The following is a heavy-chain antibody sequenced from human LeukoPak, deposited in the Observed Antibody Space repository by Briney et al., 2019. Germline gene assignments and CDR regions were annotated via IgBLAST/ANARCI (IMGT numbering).Heavy chain of an antibody. V-gene: IGHV1-18*01. CDR1: GYTFTSYG. CDR2: ISAYNGNT. D-gene: IGHD6-13*01. CDR3: ARDRDLSSSWIPYYCYCYMDV. Sequence: ASVKVSCKASGYTFTSYGISWVRQAPGQGLEWMGWISAYNGNTNYAQKLQGRVTMTTDTSTSTAYMELRSLRSDDTAVYYCARDRDLSSSWIPYYCYCYMDVWGKGTTVTISS. J-gene: IGHJ6*03.